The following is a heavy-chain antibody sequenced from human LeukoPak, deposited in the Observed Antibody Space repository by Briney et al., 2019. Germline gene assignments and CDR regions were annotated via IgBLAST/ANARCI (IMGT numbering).Heavy chain of an antibody. D-gene: IGHD3-22*01. V-gene: IGHV3-23*01. Sequence: GGSLRLSCAASGFTFSSYAMSWVRQAPGKGLEWVSAISGSGGSTYYADSVKGRLTISRDNSKNTLYLQMNSLRAEDTAVYYCAKDLWGYYDSSGYADYWGQGTLVTVSS. CDR1: GFTFSSYA. CDR2: ISGSGGST. CDR3: AKDLWGYYDSSGYADY. J-gene: IGHJ4*02.